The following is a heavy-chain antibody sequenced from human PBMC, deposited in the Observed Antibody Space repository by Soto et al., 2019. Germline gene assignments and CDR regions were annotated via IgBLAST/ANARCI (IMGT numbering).Heavy chain of an antibody. CDR2: ISGDAADT. CDR3: AKELEVTLSNGRAFQV. V-gene: IGHV3-23*01. CDR1: GFTFTRYA. D-gene: IGHD3-16*01. J-gene: IGHJ3*01. Sequence: EVRLLESGGGLVEPGGSLRLSCVASGFTFTRYAMSWVRQAPGKGLEWVSTISGDAADTYYADSVRGRLIISRDNTNNMLNLQVDSLRAEDRAIYYCAKELEVTLSNGRAFQVWGKGTMFIVSS.